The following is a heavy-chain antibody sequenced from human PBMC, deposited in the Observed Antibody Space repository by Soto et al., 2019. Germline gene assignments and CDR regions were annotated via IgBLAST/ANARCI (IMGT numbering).Heavy chain of an antibody. J-gene: IGHJ4*01. CDR2: SNANSGNT. CDR3: ARTGSELVEKDDY. V-gene: IGHV1-18*01. CDR1: GYTFNSYG. Sequence: QGQLVQSGAEVKKPGAAVKVSCKASGYTFNSYGISWLRQAPGQGLEWMGWSNANSGNTNYAQKLQGRVTMTTDTYTSRAYVELRSLRSDDTAVYYCARTGSELVEKDDYSGQGTLVVVSS. D-gene: IGHD7-27*01.